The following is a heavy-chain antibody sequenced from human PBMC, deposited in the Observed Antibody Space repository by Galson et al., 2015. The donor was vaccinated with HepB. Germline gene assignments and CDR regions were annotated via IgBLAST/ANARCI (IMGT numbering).Heavy chain of an antibody. J-gene: IGHJ6*03. Sequence: SLRLSCAASGFTFSHAWMSWVRQAPGKGLEWVGRIKSKGAGGTTDYAAPVKGRFTISRDDSKNTLYLQVNSLETEDTAVYFCIWIGHYINYYYYMHVWGEGTTVTVSS. V-gene: IGHV3-15*05. CDR3: IWIGHYINYYYYMHV. D-gene: IGHD4-11*01. CDR2: IKSKGAGGTT. CDR1: GFTFSHAW.